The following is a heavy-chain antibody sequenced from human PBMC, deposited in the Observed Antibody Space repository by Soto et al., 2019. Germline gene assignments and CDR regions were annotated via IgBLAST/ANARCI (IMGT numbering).Heavy chain of an antibody. J-gene: IGHJ4*02. D-gene: IGHD6-19*01. V-gene: IGHV3-15*07. CDR3: TTDNYSSGWYFVYQD. CDR2: IKSKTDGGTT. CDR1: GFTFSNAW. Sequence: GGSLRLSCAASGFTFSNAWMNWVRQAPGKGLEWVGRIKSKTDGGTTDYAAPVKGRFTISRDDSKNTLYLQMNSLKTEDTAVYYCTTDNYSSGWYFVYQDWGQGTLVTVSS.